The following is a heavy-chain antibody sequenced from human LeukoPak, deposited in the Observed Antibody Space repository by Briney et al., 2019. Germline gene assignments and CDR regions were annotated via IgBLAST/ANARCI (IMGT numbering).Heavy chain of an antibody. CDR2: IYYSGST. CDR1: GYSINSGYY. J-gene: IGHJ4*02. D-gene: IGHD5-12*01. CDR3: ARDLGYDGFDWDS. V-gene: IGHV4-38-2*02. Sequence: SETLSLTCTVSGYSINSGYYWSWIRQPPGKRLEWIGSIYYSGSTYSNPTLKSRLTISVDTSKNQISLNLTSVTAADAAVYYCARDLGYDGFDWDSWGQGTLVTVSS.